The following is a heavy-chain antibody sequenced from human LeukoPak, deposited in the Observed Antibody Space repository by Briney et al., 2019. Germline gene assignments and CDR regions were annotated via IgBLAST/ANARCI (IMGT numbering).Heavy chain of an antibody. J-gene: IGHJ4*02. CDR2: ISGSGGST. Sequence: GGSLRLSCAASGFTFSSYAMSWVRQAPGKGLEWVSAISGSGGSTYYADSVKGRFTISRDNSKNTLYLQMNSLRAEDTAVYYCAKDRDWAYYYGSGSPKNYFDYWGQGTLVTVSS. CDR1: GFTFSSYA. V-gene: IGHV3-23*01. D-gene: IGHD3-10*01. CDR3: AKDRDWAYYYGSGSPKNYFDY.